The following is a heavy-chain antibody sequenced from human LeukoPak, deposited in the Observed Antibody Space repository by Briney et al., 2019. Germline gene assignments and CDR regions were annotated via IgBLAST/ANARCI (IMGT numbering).Heavy chain of an antibody. J-gene: IGHJ4*02. CDR2: ISGSGGST. CDR3: AKVLESCYDSIWLGFDY. V-gene: IGHV3-23*01. D-gene: IGHD3-22*01. CDR1: GFTFSSYA. Sequence: GGSLRLSCAASGFTFSSYAMSWVRQAPGKGLEWVSAISGSGGSTYYADSVKGRFTISRDNSKNTLYLQMNSLRAEDTAVYYCAKVLESCYDSIWLGFDYWGQGTLVSVSS.